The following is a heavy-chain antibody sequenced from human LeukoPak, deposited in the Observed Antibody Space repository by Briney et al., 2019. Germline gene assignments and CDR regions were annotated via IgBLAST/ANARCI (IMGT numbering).Heavy chain of an antibody. J-gene: IGHJ6*02. CDR3: ARETTQIFSSDYYYGMDV. CDR1: GFTFSDYY. Sequence: GGSLRLSCAASGFTFSDYYMSWIRQAPGKGREWVSYISSGGSTIYYADSVKGRFTISRDNAKNSLYLQMNSLRAEDTAVYYCARETTQIFSSDYYYGMDVWGQGTTVTVSS. V-gene: IGHV3-11*01. D-gene: IGHD3-3*01. CDR2: ISSGGSTI.